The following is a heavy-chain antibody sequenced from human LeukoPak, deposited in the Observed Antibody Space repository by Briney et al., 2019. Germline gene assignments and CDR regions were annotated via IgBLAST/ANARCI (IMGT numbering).Heavy chain of an antibody. Sequence: GGSLRVSCAASGFIISNHWMTWVRQAPGKGPEWVANMNKDGSEKYYVDSVEGRFTISRDTAKNSLYLQMNNLRAEDTALYYCARNNDMDVWGQGTTVIVSS. J-gene: IGHJ6*02. CDR2: MNKDGSEK. CDR1: GFIISNHW. V-gene: IGHV3-7*03. CDR3: ARNNDMDV. D-gene: IGHD1/OR15-1a*01.